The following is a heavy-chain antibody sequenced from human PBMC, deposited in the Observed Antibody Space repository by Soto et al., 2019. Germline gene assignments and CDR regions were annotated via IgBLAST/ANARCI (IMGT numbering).Heavy chain of an antibody. CDR3: ASHYDMWRGYLSPVDY. CDR1: GYTFSDYY. CDR2: IDTSGTKI. V-gene: IGHV3-11*01. J-gene: IGHJ4*02. D-gene: IGHD3-3*01. Sequence: QVQLVESGGDLVKPGGSLRLSCAASGYTFSDYYMSWIRQAPGKGLEWISYIDTSGTKIYYADSVKGRFTITRDNAKTSLYLEMNSLRDEDTAVYYCASHYDMWRGYLSPVDYWGQGTLVTVSS.